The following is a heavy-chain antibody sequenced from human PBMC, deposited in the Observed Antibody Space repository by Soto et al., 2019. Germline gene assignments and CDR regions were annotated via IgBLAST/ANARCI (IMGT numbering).Heavy chain of an antibody. CDR3: AKDRYCSSTSCYAGRLGYFDY. CDR2: ISGSGGST. D-gene: IGHD2-2*01. Sequence: GGSLRLSCAASGLTFSSYAMSWVRQAPGKGLEWVSAISGSGGSTYYADSVKGRFTISRDNSKNTLYLQMNSLRAEDTAVYYCAKDRYCSSTSCYAGRLGYFDYWGQGTLVTVSS. CDR1: GLTFSSYA. J-gene: IGHJ4*02. V-gene: IGHV3-23*01.